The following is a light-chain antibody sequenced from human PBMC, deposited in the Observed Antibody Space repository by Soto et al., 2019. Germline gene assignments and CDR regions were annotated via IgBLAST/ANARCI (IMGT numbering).Light chain of an antibody. CDR3: QQRSNWPSVT. V-gene: IGKV3-11*01. Sequence: EIVLTQSPATLSLSPGERATLSRRASQSVNNYLAWYQHKPGQAPRLLIYEASTRATGTPARFGGSGFGTDFTLTISSLEPEDFAVYYCQQRSNWPSVTFGGGTKVEIK. J-gene: IGKJ4*01. CDR2: EAS. CDR1: QSVNNY.